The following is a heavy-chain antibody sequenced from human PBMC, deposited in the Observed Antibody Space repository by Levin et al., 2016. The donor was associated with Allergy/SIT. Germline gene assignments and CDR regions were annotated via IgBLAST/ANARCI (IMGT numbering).Heavy chain of an antibody. J-gene: IGHJ4*02. Sequence: WIRQPPGKGLEWIGYIYYSGSTYYNPSLKSRVTISVDTSKNQFSLKLSSVTAADTAVYYCARGDYGGNLDYWGQGTLVTVSS. CDR3: ARGDYGGNLDY. V-gene: IGHV4-31*02. CDR2: IYYSGST. D-gene: IGHD4-23*01.